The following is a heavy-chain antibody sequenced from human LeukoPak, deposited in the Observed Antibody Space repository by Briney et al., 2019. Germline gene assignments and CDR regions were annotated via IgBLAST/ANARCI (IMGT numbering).Heavy chain of an antibody. CDR3: ARDLGATDSY. J-gene: IGHJ4*02. CDR2: IYHSGST. V-gene: IGHV4-38-2*01. D-gene: IGHD1-26*01. Sequence: SETLSLTCAVSGYSISSGYYWGWIRQPPGKGLEWIGSIYHSGSTHYNPSLKSRVTISVDTSKNQFSLKLSSVTAADTAVYYCARDLGATDSYWGQGTLVTVSS. CDR1: GYSISSGYY.